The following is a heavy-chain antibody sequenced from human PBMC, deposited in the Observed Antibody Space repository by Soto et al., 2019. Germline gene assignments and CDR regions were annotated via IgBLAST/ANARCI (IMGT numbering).Heavy chain of an antibody. CDR3: ASLRLGELSFIDY. D-gene: IGHD3-16*02. CDR1: GFTFSSYA. J-gene: IGHJ4*02. CDR2: ISYDGSNK. Sequence: QVQLVESGGGVAQPGRSLRLSCAASGFTFSSYAMHWVRQAPGKGLEWVAVISYDGSNKYYADSVKGRFTISRDNSKNTLYLQMNSLRAEDTAVYYCASLRLGELSFIDYWGQGTLVTVSS. V-gene: IGHV3-30-3*01.